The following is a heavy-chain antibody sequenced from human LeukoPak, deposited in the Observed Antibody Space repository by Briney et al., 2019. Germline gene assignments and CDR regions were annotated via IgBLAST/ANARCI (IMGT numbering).Heavy chain of an antibody. J-gene: IGHJ4*02. CDR1: GGTFSSYA. CDR3: ARDLDYGDSYFDY. D-gene: IGHD4-17*01. Sequence: SVKLSCKASGGTFSSYAISWVRQAPGQGLEWMGGIIPIFGTANYAQKFQGRATITADESTSTAYMELSSLRSEDTAVYYWARDLDYGDSYFDYWGQGTLVTVSS. CDR2: IIPIFGTA. V-gene: IGHV1-69*13.